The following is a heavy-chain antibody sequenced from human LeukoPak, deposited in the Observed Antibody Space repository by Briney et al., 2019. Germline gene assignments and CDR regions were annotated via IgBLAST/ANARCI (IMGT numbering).Heavy chain of an antibody. CDR2: IGGSGAGT. Sequence: PGGSLRLSCVASGFTFNNYAMCWVRQAPGKGLEWVSTIGGSGAGTYYADSVKGRFTISRDNAKNSLYLQMNSLRAEDTAVYYCARDNRRAAAGTLDFGYWGQGTLVTVSS. J-gene: IGHJ4*02. CDR1: GFTFNNYA. V-gene: IGHV3-23*01. D-gene: IGHD6-13*01. CDR3: ARDNRRAAAGTLDFGY.